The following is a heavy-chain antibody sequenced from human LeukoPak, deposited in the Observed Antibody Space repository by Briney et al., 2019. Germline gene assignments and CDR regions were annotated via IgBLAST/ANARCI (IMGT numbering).Heavy chain of an antibody. CDR1: GGSVSSGSYY. V-gene: IGHV4-61*01. CDR2: IFYSGST. Sequence: PSVTLSLTCTVSGGSVSSGSYYWSWIRQPPGKGLEWIGYIFYSGSTNYNPSLKSRVTISVDTSKNQFSLKLSSVTAADTAVYYCATVPFTNYYDSSGYFNWGQGTLVTVS. J-gene: IGHJ4*02. CDR3: ATVPFTNYYDSSGYFN. D-gene: IGHD3-22*01.